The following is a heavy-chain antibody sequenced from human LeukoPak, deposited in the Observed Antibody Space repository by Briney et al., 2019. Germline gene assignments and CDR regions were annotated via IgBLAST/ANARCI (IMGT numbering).Heavy chain of an antibody. Sequence: GASVKVSCKASGYTFTSYYMHWVRQAPGQGLEWMGIINPSGGSTSYAQKFQGRVTMTRDTSTSTVYMELSSLRSEDTAVYYCAREGYCSGGSCPGVFWFDPWGQGTLVTVSS. CDR2: INPSGGST. CDR3: AREGYCSGGSCPGVFWFDP. CDR1: GYTFTSYY. V-gene: IGHV1-46*01. J-gene: IGHJ5*02. D-gene: IGHD2-15*01.